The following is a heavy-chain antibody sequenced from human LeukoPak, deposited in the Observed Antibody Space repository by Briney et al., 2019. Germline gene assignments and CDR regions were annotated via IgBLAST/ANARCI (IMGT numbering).Heavy chain of an antibody. Sequence: PGGSLRLSCAASGFTFSSYAMNWVRQTPRKGLEWISVISGRGGSTYYADSVKGRFTISRDKSKNTLYLQMNSLRAEDTAVYYCAKSSIAVPGTTLDYWGQGTLVTVSS. D-gene: IGHD6-19*01. CDR1: GFTFSSYA. CDR3: AKSSIAVPGTTLDY. CDR2: ISGRGGST. V-gene: IGHV3-23*01. J-gene: IGHJ4*02.